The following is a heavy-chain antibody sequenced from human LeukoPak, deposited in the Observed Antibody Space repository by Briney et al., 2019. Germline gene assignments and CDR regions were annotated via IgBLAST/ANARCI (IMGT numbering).Heavy chain of an antibody. V-gene: IGHV1-18*01. CDR3: ARDQYYGSGMPSPNWFDP. D-gene: IGHD3-10*01. CDR1: GYTFTSYG. Sequence: GASVKVSCKASGYTFTSYGISWVRQAPGQGLEWMGWISAYNGNTNYAQKLQGRVTMTTDTSTSTAYMELRSLRSDDTAVYYCARDQYYGSGMPSPNWFDPWGQGTLVTVSS. CDR2: ISAYNGNT. J-gene: IGHJ5*02.